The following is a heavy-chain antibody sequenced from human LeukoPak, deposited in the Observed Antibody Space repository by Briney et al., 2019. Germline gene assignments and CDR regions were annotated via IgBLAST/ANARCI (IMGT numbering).Heavy chain of an antibody. CDR1: GFTFSSYW. J-gene: IGHJ4*02. CDR3: AKSSSSWRYFDY. CDR2: IKQDGSEK. V-gene: IGHV3-7*03. D-gene: IGHD6-13*01. Sequence: GGSLRLSCAASGFTFSSYWMSWVRQAPGEGLEWVANIKQDGSEKYYVDAVKGRFTISRDNAKNSLYLQMNSLRAEDTAVYYCAKSSSSWRYFDYWGQGTLVTVSS.